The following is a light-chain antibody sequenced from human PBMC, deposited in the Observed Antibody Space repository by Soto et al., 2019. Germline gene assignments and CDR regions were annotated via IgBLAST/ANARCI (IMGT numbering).Light chain of an antibody. CDR3: AAWDDSLSGVV. V-gene: IGLV1-47*01. CDR2: RNN. Sequence: QSVVTQPPSASGTPGQRVTISCSGSSSNIGSNYVYWYQPLPGTAPKLLIYRNNQRPSGVPDRFSGSKSGTSASLAISGLRSEDEADYYCAAWDDSLSGVVFGGGTKLTVL. J-gene: IGLJ2*01. CDR1: SSNIGSNY.